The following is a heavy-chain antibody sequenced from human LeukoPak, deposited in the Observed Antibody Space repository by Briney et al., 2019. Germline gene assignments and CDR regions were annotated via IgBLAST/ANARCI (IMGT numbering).Heavy chain of an antibody. Sequence: GGSLRLSCAASGFTFSDYYMSWIRQAPGKGLEWVSYISSSGSTIYYADSVKGRFTISRDNAKNSLYLQMNSLRAEDTGVFYCARDVAYSAFDYWGQGTLVTVSS. CDR3: ARDVAYSAFDY. CDR2: ISSSGSTI. V-gene: IGHV3-11*04. D-gene: IGHD2-21*01. CDR1: GFTFSDYY. J-gene: IGHJ4*02.